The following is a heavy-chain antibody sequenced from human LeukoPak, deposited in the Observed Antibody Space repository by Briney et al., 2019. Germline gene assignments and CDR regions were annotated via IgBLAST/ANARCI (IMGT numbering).Heavy chain of an antibody. V-gene: IGHV1-69*04. CDR3: ARDSYYYDSSGYSGAFDI. J-gene: IGHJ3*02. CDR1: GGTFSSYA. D-gene: IGHD3-22*01. CDR2: IIPILGIA. Sequence: GASVKVSCKASGGTFSSYAISWVRQAPGQGLEWMGRIIPILGIANYAQKFQGRVTITADESTSTAYMELSSLRSEDTAVYYCARDSYYYDSSGYSGAFDIWGQGTMVTVSS.